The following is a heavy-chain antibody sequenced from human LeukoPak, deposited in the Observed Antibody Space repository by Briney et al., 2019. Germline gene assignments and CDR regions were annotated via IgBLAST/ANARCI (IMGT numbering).Heavy chain of an antibody. CDR1: GFTFSSYW. CDR2: IKQDGSEK. J-gene: IGHJ4*02. Sequence: GGSLRLSCAASGFTFSSYWMSWVRQAPGKGLEWVANIKQDGSEKYYVDSVKGRFTISRDNSKNTLYLQMNSLRAEDTAVYYCASLGRRSTAMDIRWGQGTLVTVSS. CDR3: ASLGRRSTAMDIR. V-gene: IGHV3-7*01. D-gene: IGHD5-18*01.